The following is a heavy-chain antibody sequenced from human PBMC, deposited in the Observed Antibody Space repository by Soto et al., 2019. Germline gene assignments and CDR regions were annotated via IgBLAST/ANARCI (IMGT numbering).Heavy chain of an antibody. CDR2: IIPIFGTA. J-gene: IGHJ6*02. V-gene: IGHV1-69*01. Sequence: QVQLVQSGAEVKKPGSSVKVSCKASGGTFSSYAISWVRQAPGQGLEWMGGIIPIFGTANYAQKFQDRVTITADESTSTAYMELSSLRSEDTAVYYCARDDPTGTTIHYYYYYGMDVWGQGTTVTVSS. CDR1: GGTFSSYA. CDR3: ARDDPTGTTIHYYYYYGMDV. D-gene: IGHD1-7*01.